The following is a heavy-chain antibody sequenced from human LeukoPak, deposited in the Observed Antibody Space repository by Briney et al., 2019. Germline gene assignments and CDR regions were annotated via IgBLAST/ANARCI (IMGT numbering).Heavy chain of an antibody. CDR1: GVSVSSGSYY. CDR2: IYYSGGT. Sequence: SETLSLTCTVSGVSVSSGSYYWSWIRQPPGKGLEWIGYIYYSGGTNYNPSLKSRVTISVDTSKNQFSLKLSSVTAADTAVYYCASLLLLRKDWGFGSYFDYWGQGALVTVSS. CDR3: ASLLLLRKDWGFGSYFDY. V-gene: IGHV4-61*01. J-gene: IGHJ4*02. D-gene: IGHD2-21*01.